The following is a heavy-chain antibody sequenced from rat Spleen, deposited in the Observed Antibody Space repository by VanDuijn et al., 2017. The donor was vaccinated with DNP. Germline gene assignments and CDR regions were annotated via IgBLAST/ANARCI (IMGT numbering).Heavy chain of an antibody. CDR2: IWSGGTT. CDR1: GFSLTSYN. Sequence: QVQLKESGPGLVQPSQTLSLTCTVSGFSLTSYNVHWVRQPPGKGLEWMGAIWSGGTTAYNSALKSRLSISRDTSRSQVFLKMNSLQTEDTAIYFCARDGTYWGQGVMVTVSS. J-gene: IGHJ2*01. D-gene: IGHD5-1*01. V-gene: IGHV2-30*01. CDR3: ARDGTY.